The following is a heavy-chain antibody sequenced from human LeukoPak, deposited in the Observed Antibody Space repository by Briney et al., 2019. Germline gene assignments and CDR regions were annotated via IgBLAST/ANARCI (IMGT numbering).Heavy chain of an antibody. CDR3: ARGGGSGKDFDY. V-gene: IGHV1-46*01. D-gene: IGHD3-10*01. Sequence: ASVKVSCKASGYTFTSYYMHSVRQAPGQGLEWMGIINPSGGSTSYAQKFQGRVTMTSDTSTSTVYMELSSLRSEDTAVYYCARGGGSGKDFDYWGQGTLVTVSS. J-gene: IGHJ4*02. CDR2: INPSGGST. CDR1: GYTFTSYY.